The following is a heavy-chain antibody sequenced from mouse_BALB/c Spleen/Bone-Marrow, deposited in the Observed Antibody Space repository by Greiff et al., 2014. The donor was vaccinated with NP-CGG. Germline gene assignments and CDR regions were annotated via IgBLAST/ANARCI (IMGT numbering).Heavy chain of an antibody. CDR3: ARYYYSSSYFDY. Sequence: VQLKESWAELLKPGASVKLSFTASGFNIKNTYMHWGEQRPEQGLEWIGRIDPANGNTKYDPKFQGKATITADTSSNTAYLQLSSLTSEDTAVYYCARYYYSSSYFDYWGQGTTLTVSS. J-gene: IGHJ2*01. CDR1: GFNIKNTY. V-gene: IGHV14-3*02. CDR2: IDPANGNT. D-gene: IGHD1-1*01.